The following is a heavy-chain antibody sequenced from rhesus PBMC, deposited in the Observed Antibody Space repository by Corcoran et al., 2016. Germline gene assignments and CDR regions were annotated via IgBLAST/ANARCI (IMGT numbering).Heavy chain of an antibody. V-gene: IGHV3S16*01. D-gene: IGHD2-15*01. Sequence: EVQLVESGGGLVQPGGSLRLSCAASGFTFSDYYMSWVRQAPGKGLEWVSSISSASSFIYYTVSVKGRFTISRDNAKNSLSLQMNSLKTADTAVYYCTRDRYCSSTYCSDYYGLDSWGQGVGVTVSS. CDR1: GFTFSDYY. CDR2: ISSASSFI. J-gene: IGHJ6*01. CDR3: TRDRYCSSTYCSDYYGLDS.